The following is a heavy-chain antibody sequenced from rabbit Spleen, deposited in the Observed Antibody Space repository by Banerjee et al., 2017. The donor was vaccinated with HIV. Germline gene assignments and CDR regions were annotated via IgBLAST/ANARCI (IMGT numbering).Heavy chain of an antibody. Sequence: QSLEESGGDLVKPGASLTLTCTASGVSFSSNHYMCWVRQAPGKGLEWIGYIDPVFGSAYYASWVNGRFSISRENTQNTVSLQLNSLTAADTATYFCARGGGLWGPGTLVTVS. CDR3: ARGGGL. CDR2: IDPVFGSA. J-gene: IGHJ4*01. CDR1: GVSFSSNHY. V-gene: IGHV1S40*01.